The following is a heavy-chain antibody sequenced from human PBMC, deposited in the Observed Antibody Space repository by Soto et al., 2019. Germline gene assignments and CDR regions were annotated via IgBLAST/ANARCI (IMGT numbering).Heavy chain of an antibody. V-gene: IGHV3-21*01. CDR3: ARESSAGYSSAWYVPPDY. Sequence: SLRLSCAASGFTFSSYSMNWVRQAPGKGLEWVSCISSSSSYIYYADSVKGRFTISRDNAKNSLYLQMSSLRAEDTAVYYCARESSAGYSSAWYVPPDYWGQGILVTVSS. J-gene: IGHJ4*02. CDR1: GFTFSSYS. CDR2: ISSSSSYI. D-gene: IGHD6-19*01.